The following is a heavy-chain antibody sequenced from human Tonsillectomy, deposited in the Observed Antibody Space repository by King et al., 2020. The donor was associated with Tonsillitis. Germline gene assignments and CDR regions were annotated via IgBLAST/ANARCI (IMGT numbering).Heavy chain of an antibody. CDR1: GFTFSDYY. CDR3: ATLRIVVHYGMDV. J-gene: IGHJ6*02. V-gene: IGHV3-11*06. D-gene: IGHD3-22*01. CDR2: ISSSSSYT. Sequence: VQLVESGGGLVKPGGSLRLSCAASGFTFSDYYMSWIRQAPGKGLEWVSYISSSSSYTNYADSVKGRFTISRDNAKNSLYLQMNSLRAEDTAVYYCATLRIVVHYGMDVWGQGTTVTVSS.